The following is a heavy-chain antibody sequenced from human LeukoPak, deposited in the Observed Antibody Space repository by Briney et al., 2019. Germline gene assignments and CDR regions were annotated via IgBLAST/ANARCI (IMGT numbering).Heavy chain of an antibody. CDR1: GFTFYSYA. V-gene: IGHV3-30*03. Sequence: PGGSLRLSCAASGFTFYSYAMHWVRQAPGKGLEWVAVISYDGSKKYYGDSVKGRFTISRDNSKNTLYLQMNSLRAEDTAVYYCARDEGIVGARGFDYWGQGTLVTVSS. J-gene: IGHJ4*02. CDR3: ARDEGIVGARGFDY. D-gene: IGHD1-26*01. CDR2: ISYDGSKK.